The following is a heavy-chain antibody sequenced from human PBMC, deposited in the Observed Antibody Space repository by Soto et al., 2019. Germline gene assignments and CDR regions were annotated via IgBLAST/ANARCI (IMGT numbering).Heavy chain of an antibody. J-gene: IGHJ4*02. Sequence: GGSLRLSCAASGFTFSSYAMSWVRQAPGKGLEWVSAISGSGGSTYYADSVKGRFTISRDNSKNTLYLQMNSLRAEDTAVYYCANYEREGDYGDYFDYWGQGTLVTVSS. CDR2: ISGSGGST. V-gene: IGHV3-23*01. D-gene: IGHD4-17*01. CDR3: ANYEREGDYGDYFDY. CDR1: GFTFSSYA.